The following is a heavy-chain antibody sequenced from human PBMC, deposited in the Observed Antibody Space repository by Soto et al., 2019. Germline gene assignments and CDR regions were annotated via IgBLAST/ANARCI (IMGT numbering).Heavy chain of an antibody. CDR1: GGTFSSYA. J-gene: IGHJ4*02. D-gene: IGHD3-22*01. V-gene: IGHV1-69*13. Sequence: GASVKVSCKASGGTFSSYAISWVRQAPGQGLEWMGGIIPIFGTANYAQKFQGRVTITADESTSTAYMELSSLRSEDTAVYYCARGTFYYDSSGYHFDYWGQGTLVTVSS. CDR2: IIPIFGTA. CDR3: ARGTFYYDSSGYHFDY.